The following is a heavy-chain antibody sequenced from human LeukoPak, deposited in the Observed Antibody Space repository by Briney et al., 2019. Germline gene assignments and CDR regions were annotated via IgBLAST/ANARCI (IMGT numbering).Heavy chain of an antibody. V-gene: IGHV1-2*02. CDR3: ACPYYYDSSGYYHPFDY. CDR2: IYLISGGP. J-gene: IGHJ4*02. CDR1: VYTFTGYY. D-gene: IGHD3-22*01. Sequence: ASVKVSRKASVYTFTGYYTCCGREALRQRLGRMLCIYLISGGPNYAQKFQGGVTMTRDTSISTAYMELSRLRSDDTAVYYCACPYYYDSSGYYHPFDYWGQGTLVTVSS.